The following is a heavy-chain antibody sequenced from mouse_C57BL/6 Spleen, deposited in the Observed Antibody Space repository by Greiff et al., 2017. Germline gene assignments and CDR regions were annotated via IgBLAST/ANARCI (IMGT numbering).Heavy chain of an antibody. Sequence: EVKVVESGGGLVKPGGSLKLSCAASGFTFSDYGMHWVRQAPEKGLEWVAYISSGSSTIYYADTVKGRFTISRDNAKNTLFLQMTRLRSEDTAMYYSTRRDSSGPMDYGGQGTSGTVSS. CDR3: TRRDSSGPMDY. CDR1: GFTFSDYG. D-gene: IGHD3-2*02. CDR2: ISSGSSTI. V-gene: IGHV5-17*01. J-gene: IGHJ4*01.